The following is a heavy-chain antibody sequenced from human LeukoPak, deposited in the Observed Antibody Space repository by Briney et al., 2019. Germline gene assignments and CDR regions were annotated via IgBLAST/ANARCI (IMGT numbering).Heavy chain of an antibody. Sequence: GGSLRLCCAASGFTFSNYAMSWVRQVPGKGLEWVSAISGSGGNTFYADSVKGRFTISRDNSKNTLYLQVNSLRAADTAIYYCAKVQEMDTILPPFHYWGQGTLVTVSS. D-gene: IGHD5-24*01. J-gene: IGHJ4*02. CDR1: GFTFSNYA. CDR2: ISGSGGNT. V-gene: IGHV3-23*01. CDR3: AKVQEMDTILPPFHY.